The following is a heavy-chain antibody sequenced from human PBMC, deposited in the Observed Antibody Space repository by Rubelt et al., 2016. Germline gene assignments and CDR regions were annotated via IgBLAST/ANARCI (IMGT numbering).Heavy chain of an antibody. CDR3: ATETYYDFWSGYWATEVDY. V-gene: IGHV3-64*01. J-gene: IGHJ4*02. Sequence: ANSVKGRFTISRDNSKNTLYLQMGSLRAEDMAVYYCATETYYDFWSGYWATEVDYWGQGTLVTVSS. D-gene: IGHD3-3*01.